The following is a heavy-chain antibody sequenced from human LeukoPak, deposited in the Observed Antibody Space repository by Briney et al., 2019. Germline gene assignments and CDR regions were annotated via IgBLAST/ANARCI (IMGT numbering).Heavy chain of an antibody. CDR3: ARVGREYSSSSEYYYMDV. D-gene: IGHD6-6*01. Sequence: PSETLSLTCAVSGFSISSHCWNWIRQPPGKGLEWIWCIYYSGSTNYNPSLKSRVTISVDTSKNQFSLKLSSVTAADTAVYYCARVGREYSSSSEYYYMDVWGKGTTVTVSS. J-gene: IGHJ6*03. CDR2: IYYSGST. V-gene: IGHV4-59*11. CDR1: GFSISSHC.